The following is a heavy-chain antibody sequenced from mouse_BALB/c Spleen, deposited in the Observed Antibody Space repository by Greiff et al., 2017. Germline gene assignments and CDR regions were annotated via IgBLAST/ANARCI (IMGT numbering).Heavy chain of an antibody. CDR1: GYSFTSYY. D-gene: IGHD2-4*01. V-gene: IGHV1S135*01. CDR2: IDPFNGGT. J-gene: IGHJ2*01. CDR3: ARGDYGLYYFDY. Sequence: EVKLQESGPELMKPGASVKISCKASGYSFTSYYMHWVKQSHGKSLEWIGYIDPFNGGTSYNQKFKGKATLTVDKSSSTAYMHLSSLTSEDSAVYYCARGDYGLYYFDYWGQGTTLTVSS.